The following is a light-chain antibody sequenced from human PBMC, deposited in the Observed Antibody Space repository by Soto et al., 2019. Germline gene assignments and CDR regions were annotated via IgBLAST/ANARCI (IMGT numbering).Light chain of an antibody. J-gene: IGLJ1*01. CDR2: EVS. V-gene: IGLV2-8*01. CDR3: SSYAGSNNLV. Sequence: QSALTQPPSASGSPGQSGTISCTGTSSDVGGYNYVSWYQQPPGKAPKLMIYEVSKRPSGVPDRFSGSKSGNTASLTVSGLQAEDEADYYCSSYAGSNNLVFGTGTKLTVL. CDR1: SSDVGGYNY.